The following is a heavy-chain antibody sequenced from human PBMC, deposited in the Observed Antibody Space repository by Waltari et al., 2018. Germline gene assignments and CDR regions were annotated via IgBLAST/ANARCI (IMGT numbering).Heavy chain of an antibody. D-gene: IGHD3-3*01. V-gene: IGHV5-51*01. J-gene: IGHJ4*02. CDR3: ARHREYDFWSAAVEN. Sequence: EVQLVQSGAEVKKPGESLKISCKGSGYSFTSYWIGWVRQMPGKGLEWMGIIDPGDADTRYRPSFPGQVTIAADKSISTAYLQWSSLKASDTAMYYCARHREYDFWSAAVENWGQGTLVTVSS. CDR1: GYSFTSYW. CDR2: IDPGDADT.